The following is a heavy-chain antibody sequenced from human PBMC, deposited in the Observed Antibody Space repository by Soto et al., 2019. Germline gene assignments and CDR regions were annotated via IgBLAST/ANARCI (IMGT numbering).Heavy chain of an antibody. CDR3: ASSHAGAHITAAVH. CDR1: GGSFSSSSHY. CDR2: MFYFGST. D-gene: IGHD6-13*01. Sequence: SETLSLTCTVFGGSFSSSSHYWGWIRQPPGKGLEWLGTMFYFGSTYYNTSLKSRVTISVDRSKNQFSLKLSSVTAADTAVYYCASSHAGAHITAAVHWGQGTLVTVSS. J-gene: IGHJ4*02. V-gene: IGHV4-39*07.